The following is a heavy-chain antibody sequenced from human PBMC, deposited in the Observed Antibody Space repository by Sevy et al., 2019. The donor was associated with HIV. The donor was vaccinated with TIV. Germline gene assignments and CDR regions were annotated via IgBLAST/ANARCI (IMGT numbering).Heavy chain of an antibody. J-gene: IGHJ4*02. CDR3: AKDLISGSYGGFFDY. V-gene: IGHV3-23*01. Sequence: GGSLRLSCAASGFTFSSYAMSWVRQAPGKGLEWVSAISGSGGSTYYADSVKGRFTISRDNSKNTLYLQMNSLRAEDTAVYYCAKDLISGSYGGFFDYWAREPWSPSPQ. CDR2: ISGSGGST. CDR1: GFTFSSYA. D-gene: IGHD1-26*01.